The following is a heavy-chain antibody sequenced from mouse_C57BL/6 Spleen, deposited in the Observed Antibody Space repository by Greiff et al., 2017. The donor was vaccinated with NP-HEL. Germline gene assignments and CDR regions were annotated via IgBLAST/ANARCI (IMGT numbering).Heavy chain of an antibody. J-gene: IGHJ2*01. CDR1: GFTFSSYT. V-gene: IGHV5-9*01. CDR3: ARPPITTVVAPYFDY. CDR2: ISGGGGNT. D-gene: IGHD1-1*01. Sequence: EVQRVESGGGLVKPGGSLKLSCAASGFTFSSYTMSWVRQTPEKRLEWVATISGGGGNTYYPDSVYGRFTISRANAKHTLYRQMSRLRSEDTALYYCARPPITTVVAPYFDYWGQGTTLTVSS.